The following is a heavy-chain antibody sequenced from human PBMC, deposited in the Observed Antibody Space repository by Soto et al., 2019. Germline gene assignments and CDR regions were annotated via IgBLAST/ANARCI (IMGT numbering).Heavy chain of an antibody. V-gene: IGHV4-34*01. Sequence: SETLSLTCAVYGGSFSGYYWSWIRQPPGKGLEWIGEINHSGSTNYNPSLKSRVTISVDTSKNQFSLKLSSVTAADTAVYYCARAIHYDILTGYPYFDYWGQGTLVTVSS. CDR1: GGSFSGYY. J-gene: IGHJ4*02. CDR3: ARAIHYDILTGYPYFDY. D-gene: IGHD3-9*01. CDR2: INHSGST.